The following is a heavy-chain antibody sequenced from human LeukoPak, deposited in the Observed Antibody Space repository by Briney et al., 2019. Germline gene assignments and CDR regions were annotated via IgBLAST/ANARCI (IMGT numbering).Heavy chain of an antibody. J-gene: IGHJ5*02. CDR3: ARGGYCSGGSCYWVASYNWFDP. D-gene: IGHD2-15*01. Sequence: ASVKVSCKASGYTFTSYYMHWVRQAPGEGLEWMGIINPSGASTRYAQKFQGRVTLTRHMSTSTVYMELSSLRSEDTAVYYCARGGYCSGGSCYWVASYNWFDPWGQGTLVTVSS. CDR2: INPSGAST. V-gene: IGHV1-46*01. CDR1: GYTFTSYY.